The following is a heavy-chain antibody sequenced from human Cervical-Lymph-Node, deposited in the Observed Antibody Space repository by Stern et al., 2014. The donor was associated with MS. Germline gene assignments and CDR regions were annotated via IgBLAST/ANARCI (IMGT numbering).Heavy chain of an antibody. CDR3: ATHSLVTGS. D-gene: IGHD3-9*01. V-gene: IGHV5-51*03. CDR1: GNRFTTNW. Sequence: EVQLVQSGAGGKKPGGSLKIPCKGSGNRFTTNWMGWVPQRPGKGREWMGIIYPADSDTRYGPSFQGQVPISADKSISTAYLQWSSLQASDTAMYYCATHSLVTGSWGQGTRVTVSS. CDR2: IYPADSDT. J-gene: IGHJ4*02.